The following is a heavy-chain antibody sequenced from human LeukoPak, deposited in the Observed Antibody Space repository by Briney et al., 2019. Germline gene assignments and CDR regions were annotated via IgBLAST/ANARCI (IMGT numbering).Heavy chain of an antibody. D-gene: IGHD2-15*01. V-gene: IGHV1-18*01. CDR2: ISAYNGNT. CDR1: GYAFTSSG. Sequence: ASVKVSCKASGYAFTSSGISWVRQAPGQGLEWMGWISAYNGNTNYAQNLQGRLTMTRDTSTSTAYMELRSLRSDDTAVYYCARFGLVVAGYMDVWGKGTTVTVSS. J-gene: IGHJ6*04. CDR3: ARFGLVVAGYMDV.